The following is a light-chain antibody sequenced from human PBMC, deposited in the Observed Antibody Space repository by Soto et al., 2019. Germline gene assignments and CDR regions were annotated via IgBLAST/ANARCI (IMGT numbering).Light chain of an antibody. J-gene: IGKJ5*01. CDR3: QQRYNWPVT. V-gene: IGKV3D-20*02. CDR1: QTVSSNY. Sequence: EIVLTHSPATLSLSPGERATLSCRASQTVSSNYLAWCQQRPGQAPRLLIYATSNRATGIPARFSGSGSGTDFTLTISSLEPEDFAVYYCQQRYNWPVTFGQGTRLEIK. CDR2: ATS.